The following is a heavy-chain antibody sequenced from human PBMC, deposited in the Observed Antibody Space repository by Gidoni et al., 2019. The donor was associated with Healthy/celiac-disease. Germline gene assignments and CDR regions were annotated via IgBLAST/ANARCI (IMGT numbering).Heavy chain of an antibody. J-gene: IGHJ6*02. CDR3: ARDRMGRDYVNYYYGMDV. V-gene: IGHV3-30-3*01. CDR2: ISCYGSNK. CDR1: GFTFSSYA. Sequence: QVQLVETGGGVVQPGRSLRLSCAASGFTFSSYALPWVRQAPGKGLEWVSVISCYGSNKYYADFVKGRFTISRDNSKNTLYLQMNSLRAEDTAVYYCARDRMGRDYVNYYYGMDVWGQGTTVTVSS. D-gene: IGHD4-17*01.